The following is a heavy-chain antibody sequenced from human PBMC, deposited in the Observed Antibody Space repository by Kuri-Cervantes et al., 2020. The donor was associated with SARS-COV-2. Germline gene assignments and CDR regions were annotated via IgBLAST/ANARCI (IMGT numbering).Heavy chain of an antibody. CDR2: IRSKAYGETT. J-gene: IGHJ4*02. Sequence: RLACTASGFTFGDYAMSWVRQAPGKGLEWVGYIRSKAYGETTEYAASVKGIFTISRYDTKIIAYLQMNSLKTEDASVYYCAGEGGPLDYWGQGTLVTVSS. CDR1: GFTFGDYA. V-gene: IGHV3-49*04. D-gene: IGHD3-16*01. CDR3: AGEGGPLDY.